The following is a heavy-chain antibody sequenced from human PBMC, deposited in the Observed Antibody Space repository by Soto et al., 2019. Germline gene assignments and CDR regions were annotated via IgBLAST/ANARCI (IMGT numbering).Heavy chain of an antibody. Sequence: QVQLQESGPGLVKPSETLSLTCTVSGGSISSYYWSWIRQPPGKGLEWIGYIYYSGSTNYNPSLKSRVPISVDTSKNQFSLKLSSVTAADTAVYYCARSKRYYYGMDVWGQGTTVTVSS. CDR3: ARSKRYYYGMDV. J-gene: IGHJ6*02. CDR2: IYYSGST. V-gene: IGHV4-59*01. CDR1: GGSISSYY.